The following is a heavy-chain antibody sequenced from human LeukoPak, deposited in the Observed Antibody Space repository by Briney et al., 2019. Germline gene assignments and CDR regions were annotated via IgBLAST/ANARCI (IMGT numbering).Heavy chain of an antibody. D-gene: IGHD3-10*01. CDR1: GGSISSSSYY. V-gene: IGHV4-39*01. CDR3: ARQLITIITMVRGVQSPIDY. CDR2: IYYSGST. J-gene: IGHJ4*02. Sequence: PSETLSLTCTVSGGSISSSSYYWGWFRQPPGKGLDWIGSIYYSGSTYYNPSLKSRFTISVDTSKNQFSLKLSSVTAADTAVYYCARQLITIITMVRGVQSPIDYWGQGTLVTVSS.